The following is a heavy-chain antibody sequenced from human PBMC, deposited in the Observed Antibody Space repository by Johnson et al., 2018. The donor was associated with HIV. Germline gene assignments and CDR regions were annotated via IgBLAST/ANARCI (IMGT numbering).Heavy chain of an antibody. CDR3: AKDTYSHRLTVTESGFDI. J-gene: IGHJ3*02. D-gene: IGHD4-11*01. V-gene: IGHV3-NL1*01. CDR2: IYSGGST. Sequence: VQLVESGGGVVQPGTSLRLSCAASGFTFRNYAMHWVRQAPGKGLEWVSVIYSGGSTYYADSVKGRFTISRDSSKNTLYVQMNSLRAEDTAVYYCAKDTYSHRLTVTESGFDIWGQGTMVTVSS. CDR1: GFTFRNYA.